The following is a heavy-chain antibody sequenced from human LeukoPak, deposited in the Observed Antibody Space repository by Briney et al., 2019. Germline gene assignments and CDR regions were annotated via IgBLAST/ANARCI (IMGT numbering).Heavy chain of an antibody. J-gene: IGHJ5*02. CDR3: ATRYYYGSGTNWFDP. CDR2: IKQDGSEK. V-gene: IGHV3-7*01. D-gene: IGHD3-10*01. CDR1: GFTFSSYW. Sequence: PGGSLRLSCAASGFTFSSYWMSWVCQAPGKGLEWVANIKQDGSEKYYVDSVKGRFTISRDNAKNSLYLQMNSLRAEDTAVYYCATRYYYGSGTNWFDPWGQGTLVTVSS.